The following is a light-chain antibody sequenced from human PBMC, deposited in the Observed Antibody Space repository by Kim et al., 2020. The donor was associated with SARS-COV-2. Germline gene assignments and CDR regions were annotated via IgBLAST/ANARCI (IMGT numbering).Light chain of an antibody. Sequence: SSELTQDPTVSVALGQTVRITCQGDSLRTSYASWYQQKPGQAPILVIYYKDNRPSGIPDRFSGSSSENTASLTIAGAQAEDEADYYCNSRDSSGNHWVFGGGTQLTVL. V-gene: IGLV3-19*01. CDR1: SLRTSY. CDR2: YKD. CDR3: NSRDSSGNHWV. J-gene: IGLJ3*02.